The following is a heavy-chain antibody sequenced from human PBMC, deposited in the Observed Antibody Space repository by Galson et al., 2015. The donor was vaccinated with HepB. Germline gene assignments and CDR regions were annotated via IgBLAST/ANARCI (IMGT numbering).Heavy chain of an antibody. CDR1: GGSFSGYY. Sequence: SETLSLTCAVYGGSFSGYYWSWIRQPPGKGLEWIGEINHSGSTNHNPSLKSRVTISVDTSKNQFSLKLSSVTAADTAVYYCARLVEYSSSFDYWGQGTLVTVSS. CDR3: ARLVEYSSSFDY. CDR2: INHSGST. V-gene: IGHV4-34*01. J-gene: IGHJ4*02. D-gene: IGHD6-6*01.